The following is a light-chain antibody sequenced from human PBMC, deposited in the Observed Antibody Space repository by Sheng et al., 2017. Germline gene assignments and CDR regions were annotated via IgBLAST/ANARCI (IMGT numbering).Light chain of an antibody. J-gene: IGKJ2*01. Sequence: EIVLTQSPATLSVSPGERATLSCRASQSVDSNLAWYQQKPGQAPRLLIYGASTRATGVPARFSGSGSGTEFTLAISSLQSEDFAVYYCQQYNEWPMSTFGQGTKLDI. CDR1: QSVDSN. V-gene: IGKV3-15*01. CDR3: QQYNEWPMST. CDR2: GAS.